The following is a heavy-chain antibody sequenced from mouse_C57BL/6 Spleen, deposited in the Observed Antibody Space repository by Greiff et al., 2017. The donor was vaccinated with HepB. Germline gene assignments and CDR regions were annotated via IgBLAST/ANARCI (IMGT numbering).Heavy chain of an antibody. J-gene: IGHJ4*01. V-gene: IGHV1-64*01. Sequence: QVQLQQPGAELVKPGASVKLSCKASGYTFTSYWMHWVKQRPGQGLEWIGMIHPNSGSTNYNEKFKSKATLTVDKSSSTAYMQLSSLTSEDSAVYYCARWGGYDDYYAMDYWGQGTSVTVSS. CDR1: GYTFTSYW. D-gene: IGHD2-2*01. CDR3: ARWGGYDDYYAMDY. CDR2: IHPNSGST.